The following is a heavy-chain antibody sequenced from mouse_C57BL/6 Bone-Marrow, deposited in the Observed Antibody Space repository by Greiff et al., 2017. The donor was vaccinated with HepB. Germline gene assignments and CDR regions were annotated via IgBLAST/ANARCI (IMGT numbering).Heavy chain of an antibody. Sequence: QVTLKVSGPGILQPSQTLSLTCSFSGFSLSTFGMGVGWIRQPSGKGLEWLAHIWWDDDKYFTPALKSRLTISKDTSKNQVFLKIANVDTADTATYYCARIANYYGSSPYAMDYWGQGTSVTVSS. J-gene: IGHJ4*01. CDR1: GFSLSTFGMG. D-gene: IGHD1-1*01. CDR3: ARIANYYGSSPYAMDY. V-gene: IGHV8-8*01. CDR2: IWWDDDK.